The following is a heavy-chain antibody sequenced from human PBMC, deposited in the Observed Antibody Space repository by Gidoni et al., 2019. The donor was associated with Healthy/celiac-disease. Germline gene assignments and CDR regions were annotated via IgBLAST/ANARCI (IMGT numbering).Heavy chain of an antibody. D-gene: IGHD3-22*01. CDR3: ARDPGIVVVTQSFDY. V-gene: IGHV3-21*01. CDR2: ISRSSSYI. J-gene: IGHJ4*02. CDR1: GFTFSSYS. Sequence: EVQLVESGGGLVKPGGSLRLSCAASGFTFSSYSMNWVRQAPGKGLEWVSSISRSSSYIYYADSVKGRFTISRDNTKNTLYLQMNSLRAEDTAVYYCARDPGIVVVTQSFDYWGQGTLVTVSS.